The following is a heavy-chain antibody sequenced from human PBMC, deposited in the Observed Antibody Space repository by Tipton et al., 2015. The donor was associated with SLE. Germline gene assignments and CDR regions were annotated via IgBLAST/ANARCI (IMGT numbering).Heavy chain of an antibody. CDR3: VRSRSGFGDGGY. CDR1: GYNFATEW. CDR2: IYPSDSKT. Sequence: QLVQSGAEVKKPGESLKISCKGSGYNFATEWIAWVRQMPGKGLEWMGIIYPSDSKTRYSPSFQGHVTFSADKSINTAYLQWKSLKASDSAMYYCVRSRSGFGDGGYWGQGTLVTVSS. J-gene: IGHJ4*02. D-gene: IGHD3-3*01. V-gene: IGHV5-51*03.